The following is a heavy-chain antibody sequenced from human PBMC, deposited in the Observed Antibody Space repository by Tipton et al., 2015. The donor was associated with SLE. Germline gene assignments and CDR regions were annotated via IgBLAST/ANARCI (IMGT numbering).Heavy chain of an antibody. V-gene: IGHV4-61*02. CDR3: ARDTRDWFLSES. Sequence: LRLSCTVSGGSITNDNHYWSWIRQPAGKGLEWIERIYASGSTNYNPSLKSRLTISVDTSKNQFSLNLSSVTAADTAVYYCARDTRDWFLSESWGQGALVTVSS. CDR1: GGSITNDNHY. J-gene: IGHJ4*02. CDR2: IYASGST. D-gene: IGHD3-9*01.